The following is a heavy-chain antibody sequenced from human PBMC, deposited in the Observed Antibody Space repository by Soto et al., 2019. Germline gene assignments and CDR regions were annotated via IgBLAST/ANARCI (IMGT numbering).Heavy chain of an antibody. CDR3: ARDIVLVPAAIGYGMDV. CDR1: GYTFTSYG. V-gene: IGHV1-18*01. J-gene: IGHJ6*02. D-gene: IGHD2-2*01. Sequence: QVQLVQSGAEVKKPGASVKVSCKASGYTFTSYGISWVRQAPGQGLEWMGWISAYNGNTNYAQKLQGRVTMTTDTSTRTAYMELRSLRSDDTAVYYCARDIVLVPAAIGYGMDVWGQGTTVTVSS. CDR2: ISAYNGNT.